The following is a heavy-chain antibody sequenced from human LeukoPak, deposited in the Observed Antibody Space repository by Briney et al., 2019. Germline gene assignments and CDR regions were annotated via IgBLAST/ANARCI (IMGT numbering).Heavy chain of an antibody. CDR1: GGSISSSSYY. J-gene: IGHJ4*02. V-gene: IGHV4-39*07. Sequence: SETLSLTCTVSGGSISSSSYYWGWIRQPPGKGLEWIGEINHSGSTNYNPSLKSRVTISVDTSKNQFSLKLSSVTAADTAVYYCARGHYYDSSGYYSLFDYWGQGTLVTVSS. CDR2: INHSGST. D-gene: IGHD3-22*01. CDR3: ARGHYYDSSGYYSLFDY.